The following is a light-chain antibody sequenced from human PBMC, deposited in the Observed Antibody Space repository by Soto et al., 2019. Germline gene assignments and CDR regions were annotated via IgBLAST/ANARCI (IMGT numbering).Light chain of an antibody. CDR3: QQYNSYSYT. CDR1: QSISSW. V-gene: IGKV1-5*01. J-gene: IGKJ2*01. CDR2: DAS. Sequence: DIQMTQSPSTLSASVGDRVTITCRASQSISSWLAWYQQKPGKAPKLLSYDASSLESGVPSKFSGSGSGTEFTITISSLQPDDFATYYCQQYNSYSYTFGQGTKLEIK.